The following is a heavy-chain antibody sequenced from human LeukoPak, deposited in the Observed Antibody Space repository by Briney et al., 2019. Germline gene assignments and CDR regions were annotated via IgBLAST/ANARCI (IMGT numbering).Heavy chain of an antibody. CDR1: GFTFNRYA. V-gene: IGHV3-64D*06. CDR3: VRLSDGGSDY. J-gene: IGHJ4*02. D-gene: IGHD3-16*01. Sequence: GGSLRLSCSASGFTFNRYAMHWVRQAPGKGLEDISAISNDGRTTYYADSVKGRFTVSRDYSKNTLFLQMSSLRPDDTAVYSCVRLSDGGSDYWGQGTLVTVSS. CDR2: ISNDGRTT.